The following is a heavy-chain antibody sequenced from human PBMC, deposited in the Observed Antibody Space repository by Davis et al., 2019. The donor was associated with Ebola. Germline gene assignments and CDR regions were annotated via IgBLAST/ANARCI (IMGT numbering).Heavy chain of an antibody. CDR1: GFTFSDYP. CDR3: ARIAAAGTWFIDY. Sequence: GESLKISCAASGFTFSDYPMTWIRQSSGKGLEWVSTIGVNAVETFYADSVKGRFTISRDNSKNTLYLQMNSLRAEDTAVYYCARIAAAGTWFIDYWGQGTLVTVSS. J-gene: IGHJ4*02. D-gene: IGHD6-13*01. CDR2: IGVNAVET. V-gene: IGHV3-23*01.